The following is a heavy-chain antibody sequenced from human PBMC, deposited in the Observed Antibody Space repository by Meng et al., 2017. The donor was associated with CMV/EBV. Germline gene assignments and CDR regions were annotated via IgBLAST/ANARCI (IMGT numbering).Heavy chain of an antibody. CDR2: TYYRSKWYN. Sequence: SETLSLTCAISGDSVSSNSAAWNWIRQSPSRGLEWLGRTYYRSKWYNDYAVSVKSRMTINPDTSKNQFSLQLNSVTPEDTAVYYCARDRYCSSTSCYWVGMDVWGQGTTVTVSS. V-gene: IGHV6-1*01. D-gene: IGHD2-2*01. J-gene: IGHJ6*02. CDR3: ARDRYCSSTSCYWVGMDV. CDR1: GDSVSSNSAA.